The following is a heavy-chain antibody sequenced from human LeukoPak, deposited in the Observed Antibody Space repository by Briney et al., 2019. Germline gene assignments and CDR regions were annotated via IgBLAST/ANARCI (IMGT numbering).Heavy chain of an antibody. D-gene: IGHD2-2*01. CDR3: ARHLGYCSSTSCFYYYYGMDV. J-gene: IGHJ6*02. V-gene: IGHV4-59*08. CDR2: IYYSGST. CDR1: GGSISSYY. Sequence: SETLSLTCTVSGGSISSYYWSWIRQPPGKGLEWIGYIYYSGSTNYNPSLKSRVTISVDTSKNQFSLKLSSVTAADTAVYYCARHLGYCSSTSCFYYYYGMDVWGQGTTVTVSS.